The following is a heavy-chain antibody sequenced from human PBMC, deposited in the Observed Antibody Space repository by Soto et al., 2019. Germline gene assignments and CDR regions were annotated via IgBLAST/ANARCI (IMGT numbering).Heavy chain of an antibody. CDR3: ARDEESTGGFDY. V-gene: IGHV1-69*13. D-gene: IGHD3-10*01. Sequence: EASVKVSCKASGGALSSYAISWVRQAPGQGLEWMGGIIPIFGTANYAQKFQGRVTITADESTSTAYMELSSLRSEDTAVYYCARDEESTGGFDYWGQGTLVTVSS. CDR2: IIPIFGTA. J-gene: IGHJ4*02. CDR1: GGALSSYA.